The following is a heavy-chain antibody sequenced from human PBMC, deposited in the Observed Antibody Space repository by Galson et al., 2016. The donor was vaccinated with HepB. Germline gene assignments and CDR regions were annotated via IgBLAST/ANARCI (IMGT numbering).Heavy chain of an antibody. J-gene: IGHJ3*02. CDR2: FSYTGTT. CDR3: ARLRLGVFYNPDAFDI. CDR1: GDSMARGSFS. D-gene: IGHD5-24*01. V-gene: IGHV4-39*02. Sequence: LSLTCTVSGDSMARGSFSWGWVRQPPGKGLESIAIFSYTGTTYYSPSLKTRVTVSLDTSRGHFSLNLRSVSAADTAVYYCARLRLGVFYNPDAFDIWGQGTLVTVSS.